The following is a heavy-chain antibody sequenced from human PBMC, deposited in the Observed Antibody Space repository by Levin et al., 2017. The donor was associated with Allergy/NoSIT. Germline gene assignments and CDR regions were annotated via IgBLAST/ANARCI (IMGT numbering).Heavy chain of an antibody. CDR1: GFTFSSYA. J-gene: IGHJ6*02. Sequence: GGSLRLSCAASGFTFSSYAMSWVRQAPGKGLEWVSAISGSGGSTYYADSVKGRFTISRDNSKNTLYLQMNSLRAEDTAVYYCAKVVVPAAMNQKYYGMDVWGQGTTVTVSS. V-gene: IGHV3-23*01. CDR3: AKVVVPAAMNQKYYGMDV. D-gene: IGHD2-2*01. CDR2: ISGSGGST.